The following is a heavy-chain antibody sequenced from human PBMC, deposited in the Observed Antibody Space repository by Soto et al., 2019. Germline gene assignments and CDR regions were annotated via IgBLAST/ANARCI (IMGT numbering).Heavy chain of an antibody. D-gene: IGHD3-22*01. CDR3: AKDAPGSGWLSDY. V-gene: IGHV3-23*01. CDR1: GFTFSMYA. Sequence: GGSLRLSCAASGFTFSMYAISWVRQIPGKGLEWVSTISGNGGTSYADFVRGRFTISRDNSKNTLYLQMNSLRVDDTAIYYCAKDAPGSGWLSDYWGQGTLVTVSS. J-gene: IGHJ4*02. CDR2: ISGNGGT.